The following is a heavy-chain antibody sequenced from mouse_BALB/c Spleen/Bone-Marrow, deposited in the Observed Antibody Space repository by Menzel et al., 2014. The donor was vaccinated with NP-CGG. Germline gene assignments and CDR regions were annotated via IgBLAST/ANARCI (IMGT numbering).Heavy chain of an antibody. Sequence: VQLQQSGPDLVKPSQSLSLTCTVTGYSITSGYSWHWIRQFPGNKLEWMGFIYYSGGSNHNPSLKSRVSISRDTSKNQFFLQLNSVTSEDAATYYCARHDGYFDYWGQGTTLTVSS. CDR2: IYYSGGS. V-gene: IGHV3-1*02. CDR3: ARHDGYFDY. CDR1: GYSITSGYS. J-gene: IGHJ2*01. D-gene: IGHD2-3*01.